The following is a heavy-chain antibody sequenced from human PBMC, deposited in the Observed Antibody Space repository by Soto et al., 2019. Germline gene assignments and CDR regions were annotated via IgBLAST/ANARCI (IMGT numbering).Heavy chain of an antibody. Sequence: GGSLRLSCAASGFTFSSYGRHWVRQAPGKGLEWVAVIWYDGSNKYYADSVKGRFTISRDNSKNTLYLQMNSLRAEDTAVYYCARGMYSGSYYGDPKLPIDYWGQGTLVTVS. CDR2: IWYDGSNK. V-gene: IGHV3-33*01. J-gene: IGHJ4*02. CDR3: ARGMYSGSYYGDPKLPIDY. D-gene: IGHD1-26*01. CDR1: GFTFSSYG.